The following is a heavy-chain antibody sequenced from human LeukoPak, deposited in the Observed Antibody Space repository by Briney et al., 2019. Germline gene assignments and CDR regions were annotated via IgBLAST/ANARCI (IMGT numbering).Heavy chain of an antibody. Sequence: ASVKVSCKASGYTFTSYGISWVRQAPGQGLEWMGWISAYNGNTNYAQKLQGRVTMTTDTSTSTAYMELRGLRSDDTAVYYCARDLDCSGGSCYGWFDPWGQGTLVTVSS. V-gene: IGHV1-18*01. CDR1: GYTFTSYG. J-gene: IGHJ5*02. CDR3: ARDLDCSGGSCYGWFDP. CDR2: ISAYNGNT. D-gene: IGHD2-15*01.